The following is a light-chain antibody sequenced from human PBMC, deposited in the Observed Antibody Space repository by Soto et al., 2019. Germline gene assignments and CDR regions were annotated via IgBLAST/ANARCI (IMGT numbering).Light chain of an antibody. CDR1: SSNVESNF. CDR3: AAWYVRLHGLV. V-gene: IGLV1-44*01. CDR2: RDN. J-gene: IGLJ3*02. Sequence: VLTQPPSASGAPGQRVTISCSGSSSNVESNFVKGYQQLPGTAPNLLIYRDNQRPPGVPDRFSGSKSGTSASLAIRGLQSEDEADYYCAAWYVRLHGLVFGGGT.